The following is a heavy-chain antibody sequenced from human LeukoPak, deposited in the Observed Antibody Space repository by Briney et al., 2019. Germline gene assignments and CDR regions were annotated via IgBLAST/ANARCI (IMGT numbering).Heavy chain of an antibody. CDR3: ARRRYSYGHYDAFDI. CDR2: IYPGDSDT. D-gene: IGHD5-18*01. J-gene: IGHJ3*02. Sequence: GESLKISCKGSGYSFTSYWIGWVRQLPGKGLEWMGIIYPGDSDTRYSPSFQGQVTISADKSISTAYLQWSSLKASDTAMYYCARRRYSYGHYDAFDIWGQGTMVTVSS. CDR1: GYSFTSYW. V-gene: IGHV5-51*01.